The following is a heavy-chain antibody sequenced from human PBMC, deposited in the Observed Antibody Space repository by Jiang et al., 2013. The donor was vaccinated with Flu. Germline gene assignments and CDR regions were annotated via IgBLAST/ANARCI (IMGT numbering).Heavy chain of an antibody. J-gene: IGHJ4*02. CDR3: ARAFAGLLSPFDF. V-gene: IGHV3-21*01. D-gene: IGHD3-10*01. Sequence: VQLVESGGGLVKPGGSLRLSCEVSGFTFKNFHMNWVRQAPGKGLEWVSSIRSSGEYIYYADSVRGRFTISRDNAKNSLYLLMNSLRAEDTAVYYCARAFAGLLSPFDFWGQGTLVTVSS. CDR2: IRSSGEYI. CDR1: GFTFKNFH.